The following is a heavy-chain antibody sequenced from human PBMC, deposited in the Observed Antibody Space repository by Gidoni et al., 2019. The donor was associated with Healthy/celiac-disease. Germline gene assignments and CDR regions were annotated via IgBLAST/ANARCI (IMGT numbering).Heavy chain of an antibody. D-gene: IGHD1-26*01. J-gene: IGHJ1*01. Sequence: EVQLVESGGGLVQPGGSLRLSCAASGFTFSRYRMSWVRQAPGKGLEWVANIKQDGSEKYYVDSVKGRFTIYRDNAKNSLYLQMNSLRAEDTAVYYCARVGATSGVQYFQHWGQGTLVTVSS. CDR2: IKQDGSEK. CDR3: ARVGATSGVQYFQH. V-gene: IGHV3-7*04. CDR1: GFTFSRYR.